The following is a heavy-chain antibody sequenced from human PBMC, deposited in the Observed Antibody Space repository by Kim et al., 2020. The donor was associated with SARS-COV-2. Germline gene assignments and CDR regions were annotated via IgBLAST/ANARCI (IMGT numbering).Heavy chain of an antibody. D-gene: IGHD3-22*01. CDR1: GFTFSNAW. Sequence: GGSLRLSCAASGFTFSNAWMSWVRQAPGKGLEWVGRIKSKTDGGKKEYAAHVKGRFTISREDSTNTLYLKMNSLKTEDTAVYYCTTHYYYDSSGYSPDYWGQGTMVTVSS. CDR2: IKSKTDGGKK. V-gene: IGHV3-15*01. CDR3: TTHYYYDSSGYSPDY. J-gene: IGHJ4*02.